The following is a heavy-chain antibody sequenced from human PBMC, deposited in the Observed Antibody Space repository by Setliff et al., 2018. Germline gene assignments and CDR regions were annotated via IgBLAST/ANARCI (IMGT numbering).Heavy chain of an antibody. Sequence: SETLSLTCTVSGGSISTYYWSWIRQPPGKGPEWIGYIYYSGSTNYNPSLKSRLTISVDTSKNQFSLKLSSVTAADTAVYYCARDARAPWFYYGMDVWGQGTTVTV. D-gene: IGHD3-10*01. CDR1: GGSISTYY. J-gene: IGHJ6*02. CDR2: IYYSGST. CDR3: ARDARAPWFYYGMDV. V-gene: IGHV4-59*01.